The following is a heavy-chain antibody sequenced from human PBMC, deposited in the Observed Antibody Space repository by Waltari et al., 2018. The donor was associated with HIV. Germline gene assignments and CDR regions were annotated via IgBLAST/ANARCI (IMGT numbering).Heavy chain of an antibody. CDR2: ISRTSSYI. CDR1: GFTFSGYA. V-gene: IGHV3-21*01. D-gene: IGHD2-21*02. J-gene: IGHJ4*02. CDR3: ARDERRCNSGDCYPSDY. Sequence: EVHLVESGGGLVKPGESLRLSCAASGFTFSGYAMKWVRQAPGKGLECVSAISRTSSYIYYADSVKGRFTIYRDNAKNSVYLQMNSLRVEDTAVYYCARDERRCNSGDCYPSDYWGQGTLVTVSS.